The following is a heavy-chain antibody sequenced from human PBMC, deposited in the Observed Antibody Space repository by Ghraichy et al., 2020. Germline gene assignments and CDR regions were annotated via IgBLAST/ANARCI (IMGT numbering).Heavy chain of an antibody. CDR1: RDSISTSYY. CDR3: ARISDYGGYYFDY. V-gene: IGHV4-39*01. J-gene: IGHJ4*02. CDR2: VYRDGTT. Sequence: SETLSLTCTVFRDSISTSYYWGWIRQPPGKGLEWIGIVYRDGTTHYSPTLKSRVAISVDTSKNQFSLKATSVTAADTAVYFCARISDYGGYYFDYWGQGTLVTVSS. D-gene: IGHD4-17*01.